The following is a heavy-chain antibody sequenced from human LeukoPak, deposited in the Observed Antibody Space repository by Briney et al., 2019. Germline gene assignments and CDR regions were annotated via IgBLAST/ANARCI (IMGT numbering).Heavy chain of an antibody. J-gene: IGHJ5*02. V-gene: IGHV4-34*01. CDR2: INNSGST. CDR3: ARGLRLRAAAPRWCWFDP. CDR1: GGSFSGYY. Sequence: PGETLSLTCAVYGGSFSGYYGSWVRRPPGKGLEGIGEINNSGSTNYNPSLKSRVTISVDTSKNQFSLKLSSVTAADTAVYYCARGLRLRAAAPRWCWFDPWGQGTLATVSS. D-gene: IGHD6-13*01.